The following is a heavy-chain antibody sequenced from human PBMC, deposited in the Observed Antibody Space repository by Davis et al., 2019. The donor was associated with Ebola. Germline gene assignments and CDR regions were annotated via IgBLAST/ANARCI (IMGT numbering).Heavy chain of an antibody. D-gene: IGHD4-17*01. CDR1: GFTVSNNY. Sequence: GESLKISCAASGFTVSNNYMSWVRQAPGKGLEWVSIIYSGGSTYYTDSVKGRFTISRDNSKNTLHLQMSSLRPEDTAVYYCARGRYGDYQPIDYWGQGTLVTVSS. CDR3: ARGRYGDYQPIDY. J-gene: IGHJ4*02. V-gene: IGHV3-66*02. CDR2: IYSGGST.